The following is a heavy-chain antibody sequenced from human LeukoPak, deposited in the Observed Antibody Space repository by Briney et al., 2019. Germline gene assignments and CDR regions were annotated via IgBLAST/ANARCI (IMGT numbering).Heavy chain of an antibody. Sequence: SVKVSCKASGYTFTSYDFNWLRQAPGQGLEWMGGIISIFGTANYAQKFQGRVTITADESTSTAYMELSSLRSEDTAVYYCARGPVVPADYYYYGMDVWGQGTTVTVSS. CDR3: ARGPVVPADYYYYGMDV. D-gene: IGHD2-2*01. CDR2: IISIFGTA. J-gene: IGHJ6*02. V-gene: IGHV1-69*13. CDR1: GYTFTSYD.